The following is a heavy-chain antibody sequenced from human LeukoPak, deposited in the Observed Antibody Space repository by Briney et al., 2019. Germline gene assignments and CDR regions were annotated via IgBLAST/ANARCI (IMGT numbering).Heavy chain of an antibody. CDR2: IYYSGST. Sequence: SETLSLTCTVSGGSLSSGDYYWGWIRQPPGKGLEWIGYIYYSGSTYYNPSLKSRVTISVDTSKNQFSLKLSSVTAADTAVYYCARNYYGSGSALFDYWGQGTLVTVSS. D-gene: IGHD3-10*01. CDR3: ARNYYGSGSALFDY. V-gene: IGHV4-30-4*01. J-gene: IGHJ4*02. CDR1: GGSLSSGDYY.